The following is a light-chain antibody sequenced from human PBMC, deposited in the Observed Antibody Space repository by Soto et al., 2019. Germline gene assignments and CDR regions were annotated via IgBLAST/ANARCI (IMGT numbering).Light chain of an antibody. CDR3: QQFNTWPRT. CDR2: GAS. Sequence: EIVLTQSPGTLSFSPGERGTLSCRASQSFSSSYLAWYQQKPGQAPRLLIYGASTRATGIPARFSGSGSGTEFTLTISSLQSEDFAVYYCQQFNTWPRTFGQGTKVDIK. J-gene: IGKJ1*01. CDR1: QSFSSSY. V-gene: IGKV3-15*01.